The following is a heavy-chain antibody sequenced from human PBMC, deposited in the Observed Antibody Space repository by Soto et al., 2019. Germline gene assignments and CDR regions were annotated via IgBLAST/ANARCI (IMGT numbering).Heavy chain of an antibody. CDR1: GGSISSGGYY. D-gene: IGHD2-15*01. CDR3: ARVVVVVAATPGAFDI. V-gene: IGHV4-31*03. Sequence: SETLSLTCTVSGGSISSGGYYWSWIRQHPGKGLEWIGYIYYSGSTYYNPSLKSRVTISVDTSKNQFSLKLSSVTAADTAVYYCARVVVVVAATPGAFDIWGQGTMVTVS. CDR2: IYYSGST. J-gene: IGHJ3*02.